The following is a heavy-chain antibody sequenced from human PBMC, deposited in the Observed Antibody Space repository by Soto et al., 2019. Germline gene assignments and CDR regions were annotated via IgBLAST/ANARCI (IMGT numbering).Heavy chain of an antibody. D-gene: IGHD3-22*01. J-gene: IGHJ5*02. CDR3: ARAAGYDSHNWFDP. V-gene: IGHV4-59*01. Sequence: PSETLSLTCTVSGSSISSYYWSWIRQPPGKGLEWIGYIYYSGSTNYNPSLKSRVTISVDTSKNQFSLKLSSVTAADTAVYYCARAAGYDSHNWFDPWGQGTLVTVSS. CDR2: IYYSGST. CDR1: GSSISSYY.